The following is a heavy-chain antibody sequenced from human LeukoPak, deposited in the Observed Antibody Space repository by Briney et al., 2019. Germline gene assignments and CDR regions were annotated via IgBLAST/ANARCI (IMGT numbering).Heavy chain of an antibody. CDR2: IIPIFGTA. CDR3: ARSYDILAPHTYFDY. Sequence: SVKLSCKASGGTFSSYAISWVRQAPGHGLEWMGGIIPIFGTANYAQKFQGRVTITADESTSAAYMELSSLRSEDTAVYYCARSYDILAPHTYFDYWGQGTLVTVSS. CDR1: GGTFSSYA. V-gene: IGHV1-69*13. D-gene: IGHD3-9*01. J-gene: IGHJ4*02.